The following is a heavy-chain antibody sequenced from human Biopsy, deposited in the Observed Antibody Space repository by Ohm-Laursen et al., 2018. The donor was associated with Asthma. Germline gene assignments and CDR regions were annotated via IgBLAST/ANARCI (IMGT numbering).Heavy chain of an antibody. CDR3: AKEVFPGWELRRGPDS. CDR1: GFSFSNYG. V-gene: IGHV3-30*18. CDR2: ISFEGTNR. J-gene: IGHJ4*02. D-gene: IGHD1-26*01. Sequence: SLRLSCSALGFSFSNYGMHWVRQAPGKGLDWVAVISFEGTNRNYTDSVKGRFTISRDNSRNTLHLEMNSLRAEDTAVYFCAKEVFPGWELRRGPDSWGQGTLVTVSS.